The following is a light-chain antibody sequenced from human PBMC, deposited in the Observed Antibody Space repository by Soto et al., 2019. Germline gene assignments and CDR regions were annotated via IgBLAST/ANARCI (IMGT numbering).Light chain of an antibody. Sequence: DIQMTQSPSSLSASVGDRVTITCLASQGISNYLAWYQQKPGKVPKLLIYSASTLQSGVPSRFSSSGSGTDFTLTISSLQPEDVATYFCQKYNSALTFGQGTKVDI. CDR2: SAS. J-gene: IGKJ1*01. CDR3: QKYNSALT. V-gene: IGKV1-27*01. CDR1: QGISNY.